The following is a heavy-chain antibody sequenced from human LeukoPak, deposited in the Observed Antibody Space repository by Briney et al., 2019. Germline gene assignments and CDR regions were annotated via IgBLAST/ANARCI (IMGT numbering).Heavy chain of an antibody. Sequence: SETLSLTCTVSGGSISSGDYYWSWIRQPPGKGLEWIGYIYYSGSTYYNPSLKSRVTISVDTSKHQFPLKLGSVTAADTAVYYCARSVGRGVYYDSSGYLDYWGQGTLVTVSS. CDR2: IYYSGST. V-gene: IGHV4-30-4*08. D-gene: IGHD3-22*01. CDR1: GGSISSGDYY. J-gene: IGHJ4*02. CDR3: ARSVGRGVYYDSSGYLDY.